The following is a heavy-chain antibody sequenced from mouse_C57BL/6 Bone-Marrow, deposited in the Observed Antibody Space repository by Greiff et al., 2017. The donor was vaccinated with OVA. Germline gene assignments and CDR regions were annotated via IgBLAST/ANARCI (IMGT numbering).Heavy chain of an antibody. CDR3: ARKGYYGSSYRWNYAMDY. Sequence: VQLQQSGPELVKPGDSVKISCKASGYSFTGYYMHWVKQSHGNILDGIGYIYPYNGVSSYNQKFKGKVTLTVDKSSSTAYMEPRSLTSEDSAVYYCARKGYYGSSYRWNYAMDYWGQGTSVTVSS. CDR1: GYSFTGYY. V-gene: IGHV1-31*01. CDR2: IYPYNGVS. D-gene: IGHD1-1*01. J-gene: IGHJ4*01.